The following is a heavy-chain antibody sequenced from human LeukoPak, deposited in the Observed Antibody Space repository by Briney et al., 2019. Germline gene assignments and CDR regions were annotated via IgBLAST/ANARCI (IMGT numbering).Heavy chain of an antibody. CDR1: GFTFSSYG. D-gene: IGHD3-9*01. CDR3: AKQARVIDILTGYFYYYYYMDV. CDR2: ISGSGGST. J-gene: IGHJ6*03. V-gene: IGHV3-23*01. Sequence: GGSLRLSCAASGFTFSSYGMSWVRQAPGKGLEWVSAISGSGGSTYYADSVKGRFTISRDNSKNTLYLQMNSLRAEDTAVYYCAKQARVIDILTGYFYYYYYMDVWGKGTTVTISS.